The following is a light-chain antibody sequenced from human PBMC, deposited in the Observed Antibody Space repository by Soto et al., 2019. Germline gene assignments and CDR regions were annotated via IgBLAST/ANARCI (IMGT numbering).Light chain of an antibody. Sequence: DIQLTQSPSSLSSSLGERVTLSCRASQSISSYLAWYQQKPGKAPKLLIYAASSLQSGVPSRFSGSGSGTEFTLTISSLQPEDFATYYCQQNYSTPPTFGQGTKVDIK. CDR1: QSISSY. CDR2: AAS. J-gene: IGKJ1*01. CDR3: QQNYSTPPT. V-gene: IGKV1-39*01.